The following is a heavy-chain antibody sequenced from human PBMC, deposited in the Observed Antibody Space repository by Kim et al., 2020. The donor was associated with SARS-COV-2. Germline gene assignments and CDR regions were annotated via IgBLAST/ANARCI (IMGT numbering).Heavy chain of an antibody. J-gene: IGHJ4*02. Sequence: WYNDYAVSVKSRITITPSTSKNQFSLQLNSVTPEDTAVYYCARTSHGFDYWGQGTLVTVSS. CDR3: ARTSHGFDY. V-gene: IGHV6-1*01. CDR2: WYN.